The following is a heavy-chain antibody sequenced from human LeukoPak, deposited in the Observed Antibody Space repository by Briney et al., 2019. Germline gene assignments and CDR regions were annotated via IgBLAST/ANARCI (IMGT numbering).Heavy chain of an antibody. Sequence: GESLKISCKASGYSFTAYWIAWVRQMPGKGLEWMGSIYPGDSDTRYSPSFQGQVTISADKSISTAYLQWRSLRASDTAMYYCARLPPYCTSTSCFGPLFDYWGQGTLVAVSS. J-gene: IGHJ4*02. CDR2: IYPGDSDT. D-gene: IGHD2-2*01. V-gene: IGHV5-51*01. CDR3: ARLPPYCTSTSCFGPLFDY. CDR1: GYSFTAYW.